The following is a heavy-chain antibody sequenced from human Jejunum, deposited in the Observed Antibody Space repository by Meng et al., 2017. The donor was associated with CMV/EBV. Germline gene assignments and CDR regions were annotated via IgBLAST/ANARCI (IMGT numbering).Heavy chain of an antibody. D-gene: IGHD1-26*01. CDR3: ARGTGAGNY. Sequence: QVELVKSGPGVKKPGASVGVSCKSSGYTFTCVGISRGRQAPGQGLEWMGWTSANNTHTNYAQKFQDRYTTTTDTSTNTANMELRNLRSDDTARYYCARGTGAGNYWGPGTLVTVSS. CDR2: TSANNTHT. J-gene: IGHJ4*02. V-gene: IGHV1-18*01. CDR1: GYTFTCVG.